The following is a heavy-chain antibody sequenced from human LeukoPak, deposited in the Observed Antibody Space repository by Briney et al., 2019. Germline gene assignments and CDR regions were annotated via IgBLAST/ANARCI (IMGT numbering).Heavy chain of an antibody. CDR3: ARVPVVTAIHFDY. CDR1: GYTFTGYY. Sequence: ASVKVSCKASGYTFTGYYMHWVRHAPGQGLEWMGWINPNSGGTNYAQKFQGRVTMTRDTSISTAYMELSRLRSDDTAVYYCARVPVVTAIHFDYCGQGTLVTVSS. J-gene: IGHJ4*02. V-gene: IGHV1-2*02. CDR2: INPNSGGT. D-gene: IGHD2-21*02.